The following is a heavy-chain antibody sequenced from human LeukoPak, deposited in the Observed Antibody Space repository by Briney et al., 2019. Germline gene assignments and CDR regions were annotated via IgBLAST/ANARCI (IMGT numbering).Heavy chain of an antibody. D-gene: IGHD3-10*01. V-gene: IGHV1-69*05. CDR2: IIPIFGTA. CDR3: ASGMVRGGAILKLDI. J-gene: IGHJ3*02. Sequence: ASVKVSCKASGGTFSSYAISWVRQAPGQGLEWMGGIIPIFGTANYAQKFQGRVTITTDESTSTAYMELSSLRSEDTAVYYCASGMVRGGAILKLDIWGQGTMVTVSS. CDR1: GGTFSSYA.